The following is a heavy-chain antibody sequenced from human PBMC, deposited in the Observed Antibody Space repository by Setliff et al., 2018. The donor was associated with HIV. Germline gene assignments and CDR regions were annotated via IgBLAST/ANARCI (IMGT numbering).Heavy chain of an antibody. Sequence: SETLSLTCAVYGESFNTYFWSWIRQPPGKGLEWIGQINHSGSTNYNPSLRSRVTISVDTSKNLFSLQLSFVTAADTAVYYCARHARFSTGHRAFDYWGQGTLVTVSS. V-gene: IGHV4-34*01. CDR2: INHSGST. CDR3: ARHARFSTGHRAFDY. J-gene: IGHJ4*02. D-gene: IGHD6-25*01. CDR1: GESFNTYF.